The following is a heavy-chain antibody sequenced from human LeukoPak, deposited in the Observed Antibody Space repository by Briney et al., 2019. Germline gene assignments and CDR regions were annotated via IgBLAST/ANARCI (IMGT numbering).Heavy chain of an antibody. Sequence: GESLKISCKGSGDSFTSYWIGWVRQMPGKGLEWMGIIYPGDSDTRYSPSFQGQVTISADKSISTAYLQWSSLKASDTAMYYCATQVDTAMVTALYFDYWGQGTLVTVSS. CDR1: GDSFTSYW. J-gene: IGHJ4*02. CDR2: IYPGDSDT. D-gene: IGHD5-18*01. V-gene: IGHV5-51*01. CDR3: ATQVDTAMVTALYFDY.